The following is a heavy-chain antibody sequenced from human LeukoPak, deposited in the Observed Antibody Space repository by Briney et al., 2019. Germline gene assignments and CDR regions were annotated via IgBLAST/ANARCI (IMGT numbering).Heavy chain of an antibody. CDR1: GFTFSSYA. J-gene: IGHJ2*01. CDR3: AKDPYCSSTSCSRGYFDL. V-gene: IGHV3-23*01. Sequence: PGGSLRLSCAASGFTFSSYAMSWVRQAPGKGLEWVSAISGSGGSTYYADSVKGRFTISRDNSKNTLYLQMNSLRAEDTAVYYCAKDPYCSSTSCSRGYFDLWGRGTLVTVSS. D-gene: IGHD2-2*01. CDR2: ISGSGGST.